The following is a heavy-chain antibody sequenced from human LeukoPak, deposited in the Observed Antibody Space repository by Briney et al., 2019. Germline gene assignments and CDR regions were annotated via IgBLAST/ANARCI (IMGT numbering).Heavy chain of an antibody. D-gene: IGHD3-3*01. CDR2: ISYDGSNK. J-gene: IGHJ3*02. Sequence: GGSLRLSCAASGFTFSSYAMHWVRQAPGKGLEWVAVISYDGSNKYYADSVKGRFTISRDNSKNTLYLQMNSLRAEDTAVYYCAKDLFGVTDIWGQGTMVTVSS. V-gene: IGHV3-30*04. CDR3: AKDLFGVTDI. CDR1: GFTFSSYA.